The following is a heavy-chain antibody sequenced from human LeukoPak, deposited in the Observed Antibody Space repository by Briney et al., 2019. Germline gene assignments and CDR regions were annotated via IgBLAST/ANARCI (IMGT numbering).Heavy chain of an antibody. J-gene: IGHJ3*02. V-gene: IGHV3-30*02. CDR1: GFTFSTYG. CDR3: ARWLWLTDAFDI. D-gene: IGHD5-18*01. CDR2: IRYDGSNK. Sequence: GGSLRLSCAASGFTFSTYGMHWVRQAPGKGLEWVAFIRYDGSNKYYADSVKGRFTISRDNSRDTLYLQMNSLRADDTAVYYCARWLWLTDAFDIWGQGTMVTVSS.